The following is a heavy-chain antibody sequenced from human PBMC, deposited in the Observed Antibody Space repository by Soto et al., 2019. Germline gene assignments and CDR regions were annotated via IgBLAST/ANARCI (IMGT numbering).Heavy chain of an antibody. Sequence: QVQLVESGGGVVQPGRSLRLSCAASGFTFSSYGMHWVRQAPGKGLEWVAVIWYDGSNKYYADSVKGRFTISRDNSKNTLYLQMNSLRAEDTAVYYCVREVGMANYGTWFDPWGQGTLVTVSS. D-gene: IGHD4-17*01. V-gene: IGHV3-33*01. CDR1: GFTFSSYG. CDR3: VREVGMANYGTWFDP. CDR2: IWYDGSNK. J-gene: IGHJ5*02.